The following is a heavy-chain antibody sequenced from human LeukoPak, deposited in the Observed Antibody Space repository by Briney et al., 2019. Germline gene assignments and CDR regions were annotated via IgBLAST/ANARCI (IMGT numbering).Heavy chain of an antibody. D-gene: IGHD3-9*01. CDR1: GFTCDDYA. CDR3: AREASYYDILTGYYRGYYFDY. Sequence: PGGSLRLSCAASGFTCDDYAMHWVRQAPGKGLEWVSYISSSGSTIYYADSVKGRFTISRDNAKNSLYLQMNSLRAEDTAVYYCAREASYYDILTGYYRGYYFDYWGQGTLVTVSS. J-gene: IGHJ4*02. V-gene: IGHV3-48*03. CDR2: ISSSGSTI.